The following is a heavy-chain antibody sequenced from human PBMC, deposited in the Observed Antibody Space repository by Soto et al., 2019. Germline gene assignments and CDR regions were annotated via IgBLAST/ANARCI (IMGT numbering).Heavy chain of an antibody. V-gene: IGHV3-48*01. Sequence: GGSLRLSCAASGFTFSSYSMNWVRQAPGKGLEWVSYISSSSSTIYYADSVKGRFTISRDNAKNSLYLQMNSLRAEDTAVYYCARERKLGRFDYWGQGTLVTVSS. J-gene: IGHJ4*02. CDR3: ARERKLGRFDY. CDR1: GFTFSSYS. D-gene: IGHD1-1*01. CDR2: ISSSSSTI.